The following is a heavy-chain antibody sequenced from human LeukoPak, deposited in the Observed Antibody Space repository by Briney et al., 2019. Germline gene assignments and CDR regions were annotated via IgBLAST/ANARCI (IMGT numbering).Heavy chain of an antibody. CDR1: GFTFSSYA. CDR2: ISSNGGST. CDR3: ARDMDVDCGGDCYSSLFDY. D-gene: IGHD2-21*02. V-gene: IGHV3-64*01. Sequence: GGSLRLSCAASGFTFSSYAMHWVRQAPGKGLEYVSAISSNGGSTYYANSVKGRFTISRDNSKNTLYLQMGSLRAEDMAVYYCARDMDVDCGGDCYSSLFDYWGQGTLVTVSS. J-gene: IGHJ4*02.